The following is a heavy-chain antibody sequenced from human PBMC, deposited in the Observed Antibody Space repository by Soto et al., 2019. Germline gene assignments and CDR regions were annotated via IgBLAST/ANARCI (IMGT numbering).Heavy chain of an antibody. CDR3: ARDDSAARPLWYFDL. CDR1: GYTFTGYY. J-gene: IGHJ2*01. Sequence: GASVKVSCKASGYTFTGYYMHWVRQAPGQGLEWMGWINPNSGGTNYAQKFQGRVTMTRDTSISTAYMELSRLRSDDTAVYYCARDDSAARPLWYFDLWGRGTLVTVS. CDR2: INPNSGGT. V-gene: IGHV1-2*02. D-gene: IGHD6-6*01.